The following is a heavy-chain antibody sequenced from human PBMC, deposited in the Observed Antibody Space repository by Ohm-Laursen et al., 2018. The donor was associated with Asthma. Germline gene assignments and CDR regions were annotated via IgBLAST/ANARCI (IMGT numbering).Heavy chain of an antibody. CDR1: GFTFSSYA. Sequence: SLRLSCTAFGFTFSSYAMHWVRQAPGKGLEWVAVISYDGSNKYYADSVKGRFTISRDNSKNTLYLQMNSLRAEDTAVYYCARDWRAPAPRGYFQHWGQGTLVTVSS. J-gene: IGHJ1*01. D-gene: IGHD2-2*01. V-gene: IGHV3-30-3*01. CDR2: ISYDGSNK. CDR3: ARDWRAPAPRGYFQH.